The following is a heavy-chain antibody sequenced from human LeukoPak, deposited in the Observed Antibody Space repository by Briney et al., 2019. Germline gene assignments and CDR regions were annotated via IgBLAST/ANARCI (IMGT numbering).Heavy chain of an antibody. Sequence: GGSLRLSCAASGFTFSSYAMSWVRQAPGKGLEWVSAISGSGGSTYYADSAKGRFTISRDNSKNTLYLQMNSLRAEDTAVYYCAKRGDSGYDYEDYYYYGMDVRGQGTTVTVSS. J-gene: IGHJ6*02. CDR1: GFTFSSYA. D-gene: IGHD5-12*01. V-gene: IGHV3-23*01. CDR3: AKRGDSGYDYEDYYYYGMDV. CDR2: ISGSGGST.